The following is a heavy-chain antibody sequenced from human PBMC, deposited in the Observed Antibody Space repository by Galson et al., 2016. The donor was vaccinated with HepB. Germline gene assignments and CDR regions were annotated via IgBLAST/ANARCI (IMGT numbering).Heavy chain of an antibody. CDR1: GFTFSRYW. Sequence: SLRLSCAASGFTFSRYWMHWVRQAPGMGLEWVSSISSSSSYIYYADSVKGRFTISRDNAKNSLYLQMNSLIAEDTAVYYCARALRYFDWSLTRKANAFDIWGQGTMVTVSS. CDR2: ISSSSSYI. D-gene: IGHD3-9*01. CDR3: ARALRYFDWSLTRKANAFDI. J-gene: IGHJ3*02. V-gene: IGHV3-21*01.